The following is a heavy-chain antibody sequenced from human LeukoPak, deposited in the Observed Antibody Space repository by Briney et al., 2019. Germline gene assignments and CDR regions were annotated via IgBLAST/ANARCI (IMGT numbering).Heavy chain of an antibody. CDR1: GGSISSYY. V-gene: IGHV4-59*12. J-gene: IGHJ4*02. CDR3: ARDAGGTTPLDY. Sequence: SETLSLTCTVSGGSISSYYWSWIRQPPGKGLEWIGYIYYSGSTNYNPSLKSRVTISVDTSKNQFSLKLSSVTAADTAVYYCARDAGGTTPLDYWGQGTLVTVSS. CDR2: IYYSGST. D-gene: IGHD2-8*02.